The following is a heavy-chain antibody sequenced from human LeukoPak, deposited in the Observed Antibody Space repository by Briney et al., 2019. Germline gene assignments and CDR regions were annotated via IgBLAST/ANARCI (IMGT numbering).Heavy chain of an antibody. CDR1: GFSISRSYY. CDR3: ARAGWIITSGIDY. Sequence: PSDTLSLTCGVSGFSISRSYYWAWTRQAPGKGVKWIDTIYHIGSTYYSPSLWSRVTMSVDTSTNEFSLNLKSVTAADTAVYYCARAGWIITSGIDYWGQGALVTVSS. J-gene: IGHJ4*02. V-gene: IGHV4-38-2*01. CDR2: IYHIGST. D-gene: IGHD3-10*01.